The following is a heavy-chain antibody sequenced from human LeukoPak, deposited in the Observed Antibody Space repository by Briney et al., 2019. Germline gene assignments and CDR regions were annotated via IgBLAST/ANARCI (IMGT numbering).Heavy chain of an antibody. CDR2: IYYSGNT. J-gene: IGHJ2*01. CDR1: GGSISSYY. CDR3: ARDLGASGGINLDL. Sequence: SETLSLTCTVSGGSISSYYWSWIRQPPGKGLEWIAYIYYSGNTYYNPSLKSRVTISVDTSKNQFSLKLSSVTAADTAVYYCARDLGASGGINLDLWGRGTLVTVSS. D-gene: IGHD3-10*01. V-gene: IGHV4-59*01.